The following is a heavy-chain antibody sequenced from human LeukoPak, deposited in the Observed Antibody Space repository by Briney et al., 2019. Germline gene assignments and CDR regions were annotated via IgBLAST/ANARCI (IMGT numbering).Heavy chain of an antibody. D-gene: IGHD3-3*01. Sequence: GESLKISCEGFGNRFTSYWIAWVRQTPGKGQEWMGIIYLGDSESRYSPTFQGRVTFSADKSTATAFLQWTSLKASDTAIYYCASLASKYYWSRPYDAFDIWGQRTMVTVSS. J-gene: IGHJ3*02. V-gene: IGHV5-51*01. CDR2: IYLGDSES. CDR1: GNRFTSYW. CDR3: ASLASKYYWSRPYDAFDI.